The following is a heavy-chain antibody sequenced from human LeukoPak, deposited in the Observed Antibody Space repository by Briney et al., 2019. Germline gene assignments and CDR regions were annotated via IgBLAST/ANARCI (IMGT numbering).Heavy chain of an antibody. J-gene: IGHJ4*02. V-gene: IGHV3-11*04. CDR1: GFRFSDYY. D-gene: IGHD4-17*01. CDR2: ILSSAATT. CDR3: ARDRGSTVTTVGY. Sequence: GGSLRLSCVTSGFRFSDYYMMCIRQAPGKVPEWVAHILSSAATTLYADSVKGRFTVSRDNDKNSLYLEMTSLRAEDTAVYYCARDRGSTVTTVGYWGQGTLVTVSS.